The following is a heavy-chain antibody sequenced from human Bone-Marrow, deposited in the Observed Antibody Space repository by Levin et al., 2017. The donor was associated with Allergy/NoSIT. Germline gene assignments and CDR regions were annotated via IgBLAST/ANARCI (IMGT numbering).Heavy chain of an antibody. D-gene: IGHD3-3*01. Sequence: SVKVSCKASGYTFTSYGISWVRQAPGQGLEWMGWISAYNGNTNYAQKLQGRVTMTTDTSTSTAYMELRSLRSDDTAVYYCAREVVLRFLEWPHYFDYWGQGTLVTVSS. CDR3: AREVVLRFLEWPHYFDY. CDR1: GYTFTSYG. V-gene: IGHV1-18*01. J-gene: IGHJ4*02. CDR2: ISAYNGNT.